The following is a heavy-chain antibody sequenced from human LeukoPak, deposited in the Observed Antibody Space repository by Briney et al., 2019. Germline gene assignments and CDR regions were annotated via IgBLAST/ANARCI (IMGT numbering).Heavy chain of an antibody. D-gene: IGHD3-22*01. V-gene: IGHV5-51*01. CDR2: SFPDDSDT. Sequence: GESLKISCKASGYNFADYWIGWVRQTPGKGLEWMGISFPDDSDTKNSPSFEGQVTISVDESTSTAYLQWSSLKASDTAVYYCARRLRAVSNTMIWGPADAFDIWGQGTTVIVSS. J-gene: IGHJ3*02. CDR3: ARRLRAVSNTMIWGPADAFDI. CDR1: GYNFADYW.